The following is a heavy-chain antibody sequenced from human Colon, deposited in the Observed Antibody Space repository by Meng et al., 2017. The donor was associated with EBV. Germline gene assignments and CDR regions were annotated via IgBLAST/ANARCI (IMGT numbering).Heavy chain of an antibody. CDR3: ARNYYFDY. Sequence: QVRLRVSGPGLLKPSQTLSLTSTVSGGSINSGDYYWSWIRQPPGKGLEWIGYIYYTGSTYYNPSLKSRVTISMDTSKNQFSLRLSSVTAADTAVYYCARNYYFDYWGQGTLVTVSS. CDR2: IYYTGST. V-gene: IGHV4-30-4*01. J-gene: IGHJ4*02. CDR1: GGSINSGDYY.